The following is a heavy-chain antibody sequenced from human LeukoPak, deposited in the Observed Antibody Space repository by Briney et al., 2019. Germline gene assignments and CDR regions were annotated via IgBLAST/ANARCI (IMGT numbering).Heavy chain of an antibody. D-gene: IGHD2-15*01. J-gene: IGHJ4*02. CDR1: GDSVSSNSAA. Sequence: SQTLSLTCDISGDSVSSNSAAWSWIRQSPSRGLEWLGRTYYRSKWYNDYAVSVKSRITINPDTSKNQFSLKLSSVTAADTAVYYCARPYCSGGSCYTIDYWGQGTLVTVSS. CDR3: ARPYCSGGSCYTIDY. V-gene: IGHV6-1*01. CDR2: TYYRSKWYN.